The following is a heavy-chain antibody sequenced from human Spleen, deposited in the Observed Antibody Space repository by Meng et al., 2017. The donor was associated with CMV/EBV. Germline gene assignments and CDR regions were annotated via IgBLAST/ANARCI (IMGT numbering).Heavy chain of an antibody. J-gene: IGHJ4*02. CDR1: GGSFSGYY. CDR2: INHSGST. Sequence: SETLSLTCAVYGGSFSGYYWSWIRQPPGKGLEWIGEINHSGSTNYNPSLKSRVTMSVDTSKNQFSLKLRSVTAADTAVYYCARTGIRYCSGGNCYSRHYFNYWGQGTLVTVSS. V-gene: IGHV4-34*01. D-gene: IGHD2-15*01. CDR3: ARTGIRYCSGGNCYSRHYFNY.